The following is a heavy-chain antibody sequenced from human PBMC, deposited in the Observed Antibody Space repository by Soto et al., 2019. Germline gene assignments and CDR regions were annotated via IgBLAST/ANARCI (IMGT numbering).Heavy chain of an antibody. D-gene: IGHD3-3*01. V-gene: IGHV1-2*02. CDR2: INPATGAA. J-gene: IGHJ3*02. CDR1: GYPVTAYY. CDR3: ARGGGVGVAGSAAFDM. Sequence: QLHLVQSGAVVKKPGASVTVSCSASGYPVTAYYMHWVRQAPGRGLEWMGGINPATGAAKYTQTFQGRVTMNRDTAPSTVFMELSGLKSEDTAVFYCARGGGVGVAGSAAFDMWGQGTLVTVSS.